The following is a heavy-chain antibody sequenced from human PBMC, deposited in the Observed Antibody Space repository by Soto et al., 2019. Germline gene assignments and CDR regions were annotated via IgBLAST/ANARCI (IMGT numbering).Heavy chain of an antibody. D-gene: IGHD3-22*01. J-gene: IGHJ4*02. CDR1: GFTFSSYG. CDR3: AKVRLDYYDSSGLPDY. Sequence: GGSLRLSCAASGFTFSSYGMHWVRQAPGKGLEWVAVISYDGSNKYYADSVKGRFTISRDNSKNTLYLQMNSLRAEDTAVYYCAKVRLDYYDSSGLPDYWGQGTLVTVSS. V-gene: IGHV3-30*18. CDR2: ISYDGSNK.